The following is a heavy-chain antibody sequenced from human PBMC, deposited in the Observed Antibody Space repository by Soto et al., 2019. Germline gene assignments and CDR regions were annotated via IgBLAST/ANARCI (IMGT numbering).Heavy chain of an antibody. D-gene: IGHD5-18*01. V-gene: IGHV3-30*03. Sequence: GGSLRLSCAASGFTFKSWALSWVRQAPGKGLEWVAVISYDGSNKYYADSVKGRFTLSRDNSKNTLYLQMNSLRAEDTAVYYCAITDTAMVPPLVYWGQGTLVTVSS. J-gene: IGHJ4*02. CDR3: AITDTAMVPPLVY. CDR1: GFTFKSWA. CDR2: ISYDGSNK.